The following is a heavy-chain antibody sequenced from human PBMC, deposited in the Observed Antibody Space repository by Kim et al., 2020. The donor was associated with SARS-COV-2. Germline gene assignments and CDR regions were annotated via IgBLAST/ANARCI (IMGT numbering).Heavy chain of an antibody. D-gene: IGHD3-22*01. Sequence: DPVKGRFTISRDNSKNPLYLQMNSLRAEDTAVYYCAKDLRLFSTYYFDYWGQGTLVTVSS. J-gene: IGHJ4*02. V-gene: IGHV3-23*01. CDR3: AKDLRLFSTYYFDY.